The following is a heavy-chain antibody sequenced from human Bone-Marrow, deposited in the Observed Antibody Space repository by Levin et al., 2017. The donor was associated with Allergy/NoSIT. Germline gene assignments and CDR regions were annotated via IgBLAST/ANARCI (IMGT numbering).Heavy chain of an antibody. V-gene: IGHV4-59*01. D-gene: IGHD3-22*01. Sequence: SQTLSLTCTVSGGSISSSYWSWIRQPPGKGLEWIGYIYYSGSTNYNPSLKSRVTISVDTSKNQFSLKLSSVTAADTAVYYCASQYYYDSSGYLYWGQGTLVTVSS. CDR1: GGSISSSY. J-gene: IGHJ4*02. CDR3: ASQYYYDSSGYLY. CDR2: IYYSGST.